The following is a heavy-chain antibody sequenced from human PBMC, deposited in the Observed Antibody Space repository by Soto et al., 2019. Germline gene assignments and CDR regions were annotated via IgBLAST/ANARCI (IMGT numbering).Heavy chain of an antibody. Sequence: SETLSLTCPVSGGSISSSNLWSWVRQPPGKGLEWIGEIYHSGSTNYNPSLKSRVTISVDKSKNQFSLKLSSVTAADTAVYYCARYKAVAGSDYYYYGMDVWGQGTTVTVSS. CDR1: GGSISSSNL. D-gene: IGHD6-19*01. J-gene: IGHJ6*02. V-gene: IGHV4-4*02. CDR3: ARYKAVAGSDYYYYGMDV. CDR2: IYHSGST.